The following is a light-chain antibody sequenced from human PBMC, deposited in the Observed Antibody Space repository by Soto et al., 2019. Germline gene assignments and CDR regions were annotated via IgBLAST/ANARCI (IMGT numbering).Light chain of an antibody. CDR2: EVS. Sequence: QSALTQPASVSGSPGQSVTISCTGTSXDIGAYNFVSWYQQHPGKVPKVIIYEVSNRPSGVPDRFSGSKSGNTASLTISGLEADDEADYYCNSLRSRNSLVFGGGTKVTVL. V-gene: IGLV2-14*01. CDR1: SXDIGAYNF. J-gene: IGLJ3*02. CDR3: NSLRSRNSLV.